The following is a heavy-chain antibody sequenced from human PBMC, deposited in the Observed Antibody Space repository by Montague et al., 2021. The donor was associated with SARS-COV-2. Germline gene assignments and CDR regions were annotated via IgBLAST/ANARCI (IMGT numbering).Heavy chain of an antibody. V-gene: IGHV4-59*08. D-gene: IGHD1-20*01. J-gene: IGHJ6*02. CDR1: GGSVSSYY. CDR2: IYYSGST. CDR3: ARRITGTTVHYYYYGMDV. Sequence: SETLSLTCTVSGGSVSSYYWSWIRQSPGKGLQWLGYIYYSGSTDYNPSLKSRVTMSVDTSKNQFSLKLSSVTAADTAVYYCARRITGTTVHYYYYGMDVWGQGTTVTVSS.